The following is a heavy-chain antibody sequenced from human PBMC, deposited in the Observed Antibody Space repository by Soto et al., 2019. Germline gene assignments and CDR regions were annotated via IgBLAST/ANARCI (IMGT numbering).Heavy chain of an antibody. V-gene: IGHV3-30*18. Sequence: GGSLRLSCAASGFTFSSYGMHWVRQAPGKGLEWVAVISYDGSNKYYADSVKGRFTISRDNSKNTLYLQMNSLRAEDTAVYYCAKDRVYSSGSYGALLYYFDYWGQGTLVTVSS. CDR2: ISYDGSNK. CDR1: GFTFSSYG. J-gene: IGHJ4*02. CDR3: AKDRVYSSGSYGALLYYFDY. D-gene: IGHD1-26*01.